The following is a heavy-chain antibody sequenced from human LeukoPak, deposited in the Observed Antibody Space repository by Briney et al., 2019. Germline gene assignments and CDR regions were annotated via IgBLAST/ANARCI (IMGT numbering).Heavy chain of an antibody. J-gene: IGHJ4*02. CDR3: ARDGVYSSSSPDY. CDR1: GFTVSSNY. V-gene: IGHV3-53*01. Sequence: GGSLRLSCAASGFTVSSNYMSWVRQAPGKGLEWVSVIYSGGSTYYADSVKGRFTISRDNAKNSLYLQMNSLRAEDTADCARDGVYSSSSPDYWGQGTLVTVSS. D-gene: IGHD6-6*01. CDR2: IYSGGST.